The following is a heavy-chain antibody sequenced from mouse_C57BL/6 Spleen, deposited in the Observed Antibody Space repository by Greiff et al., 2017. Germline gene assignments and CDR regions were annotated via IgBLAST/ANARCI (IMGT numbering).Heavy chain of an antibody. Sequence: EVKLVESGGDLVKPGGSLKLSCAASGFTFSSYGMSWVRQTPDKRLEWVATISSGGSYTYYPDSVKGRFTISRENAKNTLYLQMSSLKSEDTAIYCCAMGTTAVGGFAYWGQGTLVTVSA. CDR3: AMGTTAVGGFAY. D-gene: IGHD1-2*01. CDR1: GFTFSSYG. CDR2: ISSGGSYT. V-gene: IGHV5-6*01. J-gene: IGHJ3*01.